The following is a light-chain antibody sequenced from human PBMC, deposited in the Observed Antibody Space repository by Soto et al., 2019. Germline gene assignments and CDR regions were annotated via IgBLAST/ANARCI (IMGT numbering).Light chain of an antibody. CDR3: MQALRTPFT. V-gene: IGKV2-28*01. Sequence: DIVMTQSPFSLPVTPGEPASISCRSSQSLLNSKGYNYLDWYLQKPGQSTQLLIYMASTRASGVPDRLSGSGSGTDFTLKISRVEAEDVGVYYCMQALRTPFTFGQATRLEIK. J-gene: IGKJ5*01. CDR2: MAS. CDR1: QSLLNSKGYNY.